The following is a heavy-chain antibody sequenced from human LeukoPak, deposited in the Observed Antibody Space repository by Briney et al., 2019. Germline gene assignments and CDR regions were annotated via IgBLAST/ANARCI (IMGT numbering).Heavy chain of an antibody. Sequence: GGSLRLSCAASGFTFSGYPIHWVRQAPGKGLEWVALISYDGSNKNYADSVKGRFTISRDNSKNTLYLQMNSLRAEDTAVYYCARGGVIAVAGTFDYWGQGTLVTVSS. CDR2: ISYDGSNK. V-gene: IGHV3-30-3*01. J-gene: IGHJ4*02. CDR3: ARGGVIAVAGTFDY. CDR1: GFTFSGYP. D-gene: IGHD6-19*01.